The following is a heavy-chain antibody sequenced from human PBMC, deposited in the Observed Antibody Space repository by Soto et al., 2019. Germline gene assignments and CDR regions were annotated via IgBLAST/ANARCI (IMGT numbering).Heavy chain of an antibody. V-gene: IGHV3-74*01. CDR1: GFTLNDYW. CDR2: INADGTSA. CDR3: ARENSVQAWLHHFDH. J-gene: IGHJ4*02. D-gene: IGHD5-18*01. Sequence: EVQLVESGGGLVQRGGSLRLSCEASGFTLNDYWMHWVRQVPGKGLVGVARINADGTSASYADSVKGRFTISRDNAKNSLSLQMNNLRAEDTAVYYCARENSVQAWLHHFDHWGLGTLVTVSS.